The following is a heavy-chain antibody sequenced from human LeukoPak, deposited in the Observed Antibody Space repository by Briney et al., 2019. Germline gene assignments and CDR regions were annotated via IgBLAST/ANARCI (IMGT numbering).Heavy chain of an antibody. Sequence: SETLSLTCTVSGGSVSSGSYYWSWIRQPPGKGLEWIGYIYYSGSTNYNPSLKSRVTISVDTSKNQFSLKLSSVTAADTAVYYCARDNWGLFDYWGQGTLVTVSS. CDR3: ARDNWGLFDY. CDR2: IYYSGST. CDR1: GGSVSSGSYY. D-gene: IGHD7-27*01. J-gene: IGHJ4*02. V-gene: IGHV4-61*01.